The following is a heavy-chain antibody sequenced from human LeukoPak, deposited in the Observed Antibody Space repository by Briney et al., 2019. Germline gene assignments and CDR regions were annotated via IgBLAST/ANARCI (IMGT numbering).Heavy chain of an antibody. D-gene: IGHD3-22*01. J-gene: IGHJ3*02. CDR1: GYSFTSYW. Sequence: GESLKISCKGSGYSFTSYWITWVRQMPGKGLEWMGKIDPGDSYTNYSPSLQGHVTISADKSISTAYLQWSSLKASDTAMYYCARIPLDSSGYYYAGVGFDICGQGTMVTVSS. CDR3: ARIPLDSSGYYYAGVGFDI. V-gene: IGHV5-10-1*01. CDR2: IDPGDSYT.